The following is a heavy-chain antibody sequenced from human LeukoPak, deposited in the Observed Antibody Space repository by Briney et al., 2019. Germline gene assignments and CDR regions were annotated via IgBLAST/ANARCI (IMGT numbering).Heavy chain of an antibody. J-gene: IGHJ4*02. CDR3: ARQDTAMVFDY. CDR1: GGSISSGDYY. D-gene: IGHD5-18*01. CDR2: IYYSGST. Sequence: PSETLSLTCTVSGGSISSGDYYWSWIRQPPGKGLEWIGSIYYSGSTYYNPSLKSRVTISVDTSKNQFSLKLSSVTAADTAVYYCARQDTAMVFDYWGQGTLVTVSS. V-gene: IGHV4-39*01.